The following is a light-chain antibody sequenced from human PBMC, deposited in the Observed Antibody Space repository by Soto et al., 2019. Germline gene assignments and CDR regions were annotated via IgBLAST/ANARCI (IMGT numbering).Light chain of an antibody. J-gene: IGKJ4*01. CDR2: DAS. V-gene: IGKV1-33*01. CDR1: QDISNY. Sequence: DIQMTQSPSSLSASVGDRVTITCQASQDISNYLNWYQQKPGKAPKLLIFDASNVETWVPSRFSGSGSGTDFTFTIHSLQPEDAATYYCQQYEDLPLTFGGGTKVGIK. CDR3: QQYEDLPLT.